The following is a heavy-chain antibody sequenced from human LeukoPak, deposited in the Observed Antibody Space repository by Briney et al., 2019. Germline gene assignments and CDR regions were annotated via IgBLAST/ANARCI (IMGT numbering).Heavy chain of an antibody. CDR1: GGSISSGGYY. D-gene: IGHD4-17*01. J-gene: IGHJ5*02. CDR3: ARAVTTVTSTDRGWFDP. V-gene: IGHV4-31*03. CDR2: IYYSGST. Sequence: SQTLSLTCTVSGGSISSGGYYWSWIRQHPGRGLEWIGYIYYSGSTYYNPSLKSRVTISVDTSKNQFSLKLSSVTAADTAVYHCARAVTTVTSTDRGWFDPWGQGTLVTVSS.